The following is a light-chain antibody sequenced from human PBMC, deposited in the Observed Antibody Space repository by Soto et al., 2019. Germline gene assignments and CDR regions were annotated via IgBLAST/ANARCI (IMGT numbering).Light chain of an antibody. CDR1: NIGDKR. V-gene: IGLV3-21*04. CDR3: QVWDIMTDNYV. Sequence: SYELTQPPSVSVATEKTATITCGGNNIGDKRVHWYRQKPGQAPVLLISYDSDRPSGIPERFSGFNSGNTATLTISRVEAGDEADYYCQVWDIMTDNYVFGGGTKLTV. CDR2: YDS. J-gene: IGLJ1*01.